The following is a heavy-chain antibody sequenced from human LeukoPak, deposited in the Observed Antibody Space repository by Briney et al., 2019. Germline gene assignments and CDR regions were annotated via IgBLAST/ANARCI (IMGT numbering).Heavy chain of an antibody. CDR3: ARDAKAGGSYGIDY. J-gene: IGHJ4*02. Sequence: ASVKVSCKAPGYTFTGYYMHWVRQAPGQGLEWMGWINPNSGGTNYAQKFQGWVTMTRDTSISTAYMELSRLRSDDTAVYYCARDAKAGGSYGIDYWGQGTLVTVSS. D-gene: IGHD1-26*01. CDR2: INPNSGGT. V-gene: IGHV1-2*04. CDR1: GYTFTGYY.